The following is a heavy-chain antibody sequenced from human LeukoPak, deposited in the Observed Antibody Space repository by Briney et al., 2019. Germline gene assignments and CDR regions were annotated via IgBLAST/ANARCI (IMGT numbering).Heavy chain of an antibody. CDR3: AREWGAAADY. V-gene: IGHV3-7*01. Sequence: GGSLRLSCTASGFTFSDYWMNWVRQAPGKGLEWVAKIKYDESEKYYVDSVKGRFTISRDNAKNSLYLQMNNLRAEDTAVYYCAREWGAAADYWGQGTLVTVSS. CDR1: GFTFSDYW. D-gene: IGHD6-13*01. CDR2: IKYDESEK. J-gene: IGHJ4*02.